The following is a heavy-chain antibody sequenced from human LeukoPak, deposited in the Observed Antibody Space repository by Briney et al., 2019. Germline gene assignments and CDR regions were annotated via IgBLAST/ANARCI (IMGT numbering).Heavy chain of an antibody. D-gene: IGHD3-10*01. CDR2: INHSGST. Sequence: PSETLSLTCAVYGGSFSGYYWSWIRQPPGKGLEWIGEINHSGSTNYNPSLKSRVTISVDTSKNQCSLKLSSVTAADTAVYYCARGTRYYYGSGRRNWFDPWGQGTLVTVSS. CDR3: ARGTRYYYGSGRRNWFDP. J-gene: IGHJ5*02. CDR1: GGSFSGYY. V-gene: IGHV4-34*01.